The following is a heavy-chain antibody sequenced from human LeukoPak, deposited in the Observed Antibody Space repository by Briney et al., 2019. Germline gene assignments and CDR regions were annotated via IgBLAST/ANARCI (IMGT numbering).Heavy chain of an antibody. Sequence: GASVKVSCKASGYTFTSYGISWVRQAPGQGLEWMGWISAYNGNTNYAQKLQGRVTMSTDTSTGTAYMELRSLRSDDTAVYYCARDVITLRLDYYYYYGMDVWGQGTTVTVSS. CDR3: ARDVITLRLDYYYYYGMDV. J-gene: IGHJ6*02. D-gene: IGHD3-16*01. CDR2: ISAYNGNT. CDR1: GYTFTSYG. V-gene: IGHV1-18*01.